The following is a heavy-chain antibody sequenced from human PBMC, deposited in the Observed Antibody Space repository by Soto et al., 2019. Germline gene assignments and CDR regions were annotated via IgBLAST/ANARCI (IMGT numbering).Heavy chain of an antibody. D-gene: IGHD2-15*01. V-gene: IGHV1-3*01. CDR2: INAGNGNT. CDR3: ARIPSLGYCSGGSCYMFDY. CDR1: GYTFTSYA. Sequence: ASVKVSCKASGYTFTSYAMHWVRQAPGQRLEWMGWINAGNGNTKYSQKFQGRVTITRDTSASTAYMELSSLRSEDTAVYYCARIPSLGYCSGGSCYMFDYWGQGTLVTVSS. J-gene: IGHJ4*02.